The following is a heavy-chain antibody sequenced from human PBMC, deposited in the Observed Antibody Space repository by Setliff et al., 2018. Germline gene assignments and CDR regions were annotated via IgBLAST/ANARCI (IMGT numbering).Heavy chain of an antibody. D-gene: IGHD3-3*01. CDR2: IYTSWST. V-gene: IGHV4-61*09. Sequence: LSLTCNVSGGSISSRTYYWSWIRQPAGKGLEWIGHIYTSWSTNYNPSLKSRVTMSVDTTKNQFSLKLTSATAADTAVYYCARVSGFLYVDVWGKGTTVTVSS. J-gene: IGHJ6*03. CDR1: GGSISSRTYY. CDR3: ARVSGFLYVDV.